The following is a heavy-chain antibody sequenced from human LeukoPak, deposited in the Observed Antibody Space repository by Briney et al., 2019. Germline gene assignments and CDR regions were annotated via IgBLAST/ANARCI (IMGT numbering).Heavy chain of an antibody. CDR2: IGYDGTRK. CDR3: ARDNRPWFGELLDPLGY. Sequence: PGGSLRLSCAASEFTFSSYGMHWVRQAPGKGLEWVAFIGYDGTRKSYTDAVKGRFTISRDNSKNTVYLQMNSLRAEDTAVYYCARDNRPWFGELLDPLGYWGQGTLVTVSS. D-gene: IGHD3-10*01. V-gene: IGHV3-30*02. CDR1: EFTFSSYG. J-gene: IGHJ4*02.